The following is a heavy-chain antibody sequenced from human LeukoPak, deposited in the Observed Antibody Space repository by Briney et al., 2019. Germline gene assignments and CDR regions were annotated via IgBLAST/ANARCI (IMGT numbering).Heavy chain of an antibody. Sequence: PGRSLRLSCAASGSTFSSYGMHWVRQAPGKGLEWVAVISYDGSNKYYADSVKGRFTISRDNSKNTLYLQMNSLRAEDTAVYYCAKMLNPPDYWGQGTLVTVSS. D-gene: IGHD3-10*02. J-gene: IGHJ4*02. CDR3: AKMLNPPDY. V-gene: IGHV3-30*18. CDR2: ISYDGSNK. CDR1: GSTFSSYG.